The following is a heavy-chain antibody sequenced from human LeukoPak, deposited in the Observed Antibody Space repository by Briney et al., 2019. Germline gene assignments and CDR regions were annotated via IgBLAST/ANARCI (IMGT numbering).Heavy chain of an antibody. V-gene: IGHV4-39*01. J-gene: IGHJ5*02. D-gene: IGHD2-15*01. CDR2: VFYTGIT. Sequence: SETLSLTCTVSGGSITNNSHYWDWIRQPPGKGLEWIGSVFYTGITYYNPSLKTRVTIYVDTSKNQSSLKLNSVTAADTAVYYCATRLPLGWFDPWGQGTLLTVSS. CDR1: GGSITNNSHY. CDR3: ATRLPLGWFDP.